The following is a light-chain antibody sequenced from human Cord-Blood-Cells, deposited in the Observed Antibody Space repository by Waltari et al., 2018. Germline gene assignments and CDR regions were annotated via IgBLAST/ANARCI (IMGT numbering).Light chain of an antibody. V-gene: IGKV3-15*01. CDR1: QGVSSN. CDR2: GAS. J-gene: IGKJ4*01. Sequence: EIVMTQSPATLSVSPGERATLSCRASQGVSSNLAWYRQKPGQAPRLLIYGASTRATGIPARFSGSESGTEFTLTISSLQSEDFAVYYCQQYNNWPPNTFGGGTKVEIK. CDR3: QQYNNWPPNT.